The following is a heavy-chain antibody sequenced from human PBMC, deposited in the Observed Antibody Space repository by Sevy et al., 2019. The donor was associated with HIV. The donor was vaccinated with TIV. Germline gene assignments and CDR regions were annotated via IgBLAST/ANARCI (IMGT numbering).Heavy chain of an antibody. V-gene: IGHV3-21*04. J-gene: IGHJ5*02. CDR3: AREQWLDH. Sequence: GGSLRLSCAASGFSFSDYNMNWVRQAPGKGLEWVSSISSGSVHMNYADSIKGRFTISRDNAKNSLYLHLNSLRAEDTAGYYCAREQWLDHWGQGTLVTVSS. CDR2: ISSGSVHM. CDR1: GFSFSDYN.